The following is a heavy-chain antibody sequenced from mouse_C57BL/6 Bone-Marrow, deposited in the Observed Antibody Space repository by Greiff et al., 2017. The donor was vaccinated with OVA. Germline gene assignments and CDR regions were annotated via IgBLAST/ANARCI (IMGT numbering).Heavy chain of an antibody. D-gene: IGHD2-10*01. J-gene: IGHJ4*01. CDR3: ARRPYYGNIYAMDY. V-gene: IGHV2-2*01. CDR1: GFSLTSYG. Sequence: VQLVESGPGLVQPSQSLSITCTVSGFSLTSYGVHWVRQSPGKGLEWLGVIWSGGSTDYNAAFISRLSISKDNSKSQVFFKMNSLQADDTAIYYCARRPYYGNIYAMDYWGQGTSVTVSS. CDR2: IWSGGST.